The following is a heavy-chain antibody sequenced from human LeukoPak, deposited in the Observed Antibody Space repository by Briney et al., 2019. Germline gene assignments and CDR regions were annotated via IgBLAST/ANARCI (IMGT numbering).Heavy chain of an antibody. CDR3: ASGERERRFDY. CDR1: GFTFSSYA. J-gene: IGHJ4*02. Sequence: GRSLRLSCAASGFTFSSYAMHWVRQAPGKGLEWVAVISYDGGNKYYADSVKGRFTISRDNSKNTLYLQMNSLRAEDTAVYYCASGERERRFDYWGQGTLVTVSS. CDR2: ISYDGGNK. V-gene: IGHV3-30*04. D-gene: IGHD1-26*01.